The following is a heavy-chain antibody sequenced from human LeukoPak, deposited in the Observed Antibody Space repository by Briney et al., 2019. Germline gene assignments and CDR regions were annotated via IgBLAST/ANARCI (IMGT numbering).Heavy chain of an antibody. V-gene: IGHV3-23*01. CDR3: AKGSPIQSWPLYNWLDP. J-gene: IGHJ5*02. Sequence: GGSLRLSCAASGFTFSSSAMAWVRHAPGKGLEWVSAISGSGGSTYYADSVKGRFTISRDNSKNTLYLQMNSLRAEDTAVYYCAKGSPIQSWPLYNWLDPWGQGTLVTVSS. D-gene: IGHD4-11*01. CDR2: ISGSGGST. CDR1: GFTFSSSA.